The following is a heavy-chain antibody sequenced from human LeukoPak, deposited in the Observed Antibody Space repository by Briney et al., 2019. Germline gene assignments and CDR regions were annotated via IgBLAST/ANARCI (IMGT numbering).Heavy chain of an antibody. Sequence: SQTLSLTCTVSGGSISSGSYYWSWIRQPAGKGLEWIGRIYTSGSTNYNPSLKSRVTISVDTSKNQFSLKLSSVTAADTAVYYCARAHSSQLAAAGPNRNFDYWGQGTLVTVSS. V-gene: IGHV4-61*02. J-gene: IGHJ4*02. CDR3: ARAHSSQLAAAGPNRNFDY. CDR2: IYTSGST. D-gene: IGHD6-13*01. CDR1: GGSISSGSYY.